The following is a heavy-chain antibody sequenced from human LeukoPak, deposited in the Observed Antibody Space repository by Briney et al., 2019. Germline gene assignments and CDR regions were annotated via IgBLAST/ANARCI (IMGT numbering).Heavy chain of an antibody. CDR2: INPNSGGT. J-gene: IGHJ4*02. V-gene: IGHV1-2*02. D-gene: IGHD6-19*01. CDR1: GYTFTGYY. CDR3: ARDRQWLVLFDY. Sequence: ASVKVSCKASGYTFTGYYMHWVRRAPGQGLEWMGWINPNSGGTNYAQKFQGRVTMTRDTSISTAYMELSRLRSDDTAVYYCARDRQWLVLFDYWGQGTLVTVPS.